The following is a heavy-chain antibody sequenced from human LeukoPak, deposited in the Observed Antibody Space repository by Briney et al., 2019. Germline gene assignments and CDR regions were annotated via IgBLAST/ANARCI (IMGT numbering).Heavy chain of an antibody. CDR2: IKQDGSEK. CDR3: ARGRMTTVPYYFDY. Sequence: GGSLRLSCAASGFTFSSYWMSWVRQAPGKGLECVANIKQDGSEKYYVDSVKGRFTISRDNAKNSLYLQMNSLRAEDTALYYCARGRMTTVPYYFDYWGQGTLVTVSS. D-gene: IGHD4-17*01. CDR1: GFTFSSYW. J-gene: IGHJ4*02. V-gene: IGHV3-7*03.